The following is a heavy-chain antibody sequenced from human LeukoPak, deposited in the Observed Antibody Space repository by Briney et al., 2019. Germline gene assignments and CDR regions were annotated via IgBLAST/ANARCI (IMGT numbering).Heavy chain of an antibody. V-gene: IGHV1-8*01. J-gene: IGHJ4*02. CDR2: MNPNNGNT. D-gene: IGHD5-12*01. Sequence: GASVKVSCKASGFTFTSYDINWVRQASGQGLEWMGWMNPNNGNTGYAQKLQGRVTMTTDTSTSTAYMELRSLRSDDTAVYYCARESSGYSGYFDYWGQGTLVTVSS. CDR1: GFTFTSYD. CDR3: ARESSGYSGYFDY.